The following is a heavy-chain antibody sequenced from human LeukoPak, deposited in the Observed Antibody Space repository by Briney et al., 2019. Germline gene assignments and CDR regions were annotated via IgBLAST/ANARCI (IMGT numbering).Heavy chain of an antibody. CDR3: AKASTSWGYYYYMDV. CDR1: GFTFDNYA. D-gene: IGHD2-2*01. Sequence: TGGSLRLSCAASGFTFDNYAMQWVRQAPGKGLEWVSGISWNSDNIAYADSVKGRFTISRDNAKNSLYLQMNGLKAEDTALYYCAKASTSWGYYYYMDVWGKGTTVTISS. V-gene: IGHV3-9*01. J-gene: IGHJ6*03. CDR2: ISWNSDNI.